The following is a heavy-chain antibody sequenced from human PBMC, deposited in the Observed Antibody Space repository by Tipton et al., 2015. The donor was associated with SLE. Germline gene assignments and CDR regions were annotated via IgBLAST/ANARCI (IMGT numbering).Heavy chain of an antibody. CDR3: ARTSGYCTNGVCYGPPHFFDY. CDR1: GGSFSGYY. D-gene: IGHD2-8*01. J-gene: IGHJ4*02. CDR2: IYHSGST. Sequence: TLSLTCAVYGGSFSGYYWSWIRQPPGKGLEWIGEIYHSGSTNYNPSLKSRVTISVDKSKNQFSLKLSSVTAADTAVYYCARTSGYCTNGVCYGPPHFFDYWGQGTLVTVSS. V-gene: IGHV4-34*01.